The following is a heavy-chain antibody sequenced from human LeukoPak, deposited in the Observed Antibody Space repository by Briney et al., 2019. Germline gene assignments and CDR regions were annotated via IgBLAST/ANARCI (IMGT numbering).Heavy chain of an antibody. CDR1: GGSISSYY. Sequence: PSETQSLTCTVSGGSISSYYWSWIRQPPGKGLEWIGYIYYSGSTNYNPPLKSRVTISVDTSKNQFSLKLSSVTAADTAVYYCARDSWNDPLDPWGQGTLVTVSS. CDR2: IYYSGST. J-gene: IGHJ5*02. D-gene: IGHD1-1*01. CDR3: ARDSWNDPLDP. V-gene: IGHV4-59*01.